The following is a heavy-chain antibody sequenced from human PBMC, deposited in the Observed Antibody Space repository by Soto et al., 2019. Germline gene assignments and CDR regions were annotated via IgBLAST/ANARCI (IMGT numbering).Heavy chain of an antibody. CDR3: AREGKWSAAGSDDYYYYGMDV. CDR2: MNPNSGNT. J-gene: IGHJ6*02. D-gene: IGHD6-13*01. CDR1: GYTFTSYD. V-gene: IGHV1-8*01. Sequence: ASVKVSCKASGYTFTSYDINWVRQATGQGLEWMGWMNPNSGNTGYAQKFQGRVTMTRNTSISTAYMELSSLRSEDTAVYYCAREGKWSAAGSDDYYYYGMDVWGQGTTVTVSS.